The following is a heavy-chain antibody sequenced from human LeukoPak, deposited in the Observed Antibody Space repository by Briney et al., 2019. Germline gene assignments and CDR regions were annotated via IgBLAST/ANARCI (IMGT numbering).Heavy chain of an antibody. CDR2: INPRGGST. V-gene: IGHV1-46*01. CDR3: AREAFDSSSWYYYYYYMDV. D-gene: IGHD6-13*01. Sequence: ASVKVSCKASGYTFTSHFMHWVRQAPGQGLEWMGIINPRGGSTSYTQKFQGRVTMTRDTSISTAYMELSRLRSDDTAVYYCAREAFDSSSWYYYYYYMDVWGKGTTVTVSS. CDR1: GYTFTSHF. J-gene: IGHJ6*03.